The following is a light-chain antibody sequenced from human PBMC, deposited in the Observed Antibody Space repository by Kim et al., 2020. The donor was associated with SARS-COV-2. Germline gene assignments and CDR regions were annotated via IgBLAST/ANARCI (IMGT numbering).Light chain of an antibody. V-gene: IGLV3-19*01. Sequence: VALGQKVRITCQGDSIRSYYATWYQQKPGQAPILVIYGKNNRPSGSPDRFSGSSSGNTASLTITGTQAGDEADDYCNSRDSNDNVVFGGGTQLTVL. CDR2: GKN. J-gene: IGLJ2*01. CDR3: NSRDSNDNVV. CDR1: SIRSYY.